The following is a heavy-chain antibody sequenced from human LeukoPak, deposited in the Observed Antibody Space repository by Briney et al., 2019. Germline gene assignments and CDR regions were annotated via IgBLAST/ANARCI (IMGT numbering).Heavy chain of an antibody. CDR1: GYTFTGYY. CDR3: ARGGGGLAY. J-gene: IGHJ4*02. CDR2: IDPNSGGT. V-gene: IGHV1-2*02. Sequence: ASVKVSCKTSGYTFTGYYMHWVRQAPGQGLEWMGWIDPNSGGTNYAQKFQGRITMTRDTSINTGYMELSRLTSDDTAVYFCARGGGGLAYWGPGTLVTVSS. D-gene: IGHD2-15*01.